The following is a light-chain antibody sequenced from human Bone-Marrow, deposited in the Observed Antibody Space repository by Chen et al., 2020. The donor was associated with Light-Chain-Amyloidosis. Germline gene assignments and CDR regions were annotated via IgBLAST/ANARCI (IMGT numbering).Light chain of an antibody. Sequence: SDELTQPPSVSESPGQTARTTCPGDDLPTKYDYWYQQKAGQAPVLGIHRDTERPSGISERFSGSSSGTTATLTISGVQAEDEADYHCQSADSSGTYEVIFGGGTKLTVL. CDR3: QSADSSGTYEVI. CDR1: DLPTKY. J-gene: IGLJ2*01. V-gene: IGLV3-25*03. CDR2: RDT.